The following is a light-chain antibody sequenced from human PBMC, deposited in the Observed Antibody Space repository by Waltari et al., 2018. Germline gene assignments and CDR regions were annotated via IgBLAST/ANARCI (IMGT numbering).Light chain of an antibody. CDR3: QQYDSWPPGIT. Sequence: EIVMTQSPATLSVSQGERATLSCRASQSVRSNLAWYQQKPGQAPRLLIYGASTRATGVPARFSGSGSGTEFTLTISSLQSEDFAVYYCQQYDSWPPGITFGGGTKVEIK. CDR1: QSVRSN. CDR2: GAS. J-gene: IGKJ4*01. V-gene: IGKV3-15*01.